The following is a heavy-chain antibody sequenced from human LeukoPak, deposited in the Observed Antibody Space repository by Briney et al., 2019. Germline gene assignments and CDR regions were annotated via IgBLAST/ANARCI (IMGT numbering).Heavy chain of an antibody. CDR3: ARGVTGV. Sequence: GGSLRLSCAASGFTFSSYAMSWVRQAPGKGLEWVSYFGSSGSIYYADSVKGRFTISRDNAKNSLYLQMNSLRAEDTAVYYCARGVTGVWGKGTTVTVSS. D-gene: IGHD1-14*01. V-gene: IGHV3-48*01. CDR1: GFTFSSYA. CDR2: FGSSGSI. J-gene: IGHJ6*04.